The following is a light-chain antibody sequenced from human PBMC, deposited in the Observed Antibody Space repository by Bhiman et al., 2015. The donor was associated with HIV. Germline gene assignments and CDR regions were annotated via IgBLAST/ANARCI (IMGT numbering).Light chain of an antibody. V-gene: IGLV1-40*01. J-gene: IGLJ2*01. CDR3: SSHTSSSTLVL. Sequence: QSVLTQPPSVSGAPGQKITISCTGTGSDIGADFDVHWYQYLPGEVPRLLIYETINRPSGVPARFSGSKSGTSASLAITGLQAEDEADYYCSSHTSSSTLVLFGGGTKLTVL. CDR2: ETI. CDR1: GSDIGADFD.